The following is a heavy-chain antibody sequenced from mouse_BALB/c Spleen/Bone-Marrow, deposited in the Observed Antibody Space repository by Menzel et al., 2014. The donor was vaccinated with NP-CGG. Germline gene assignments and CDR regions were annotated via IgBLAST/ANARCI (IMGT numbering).Heavy chain of an antibody. CDR3: ASLTGTFDY. V-gene: IGHV14-3*02. CDR2: IDPAIFT. CDR1: GFNIKDTY. D-gene: IGHD4-1*01. J-gene: IGHJ2*01. Sequence: SGFNIKDTYLHWVKQRPEQGLDWIGRIDPAIFTKYDPKFQGKATITADTSSNTAYLQVSSLTSEDTAVYYCASLTGTFDYWGQGTTLTVSS.